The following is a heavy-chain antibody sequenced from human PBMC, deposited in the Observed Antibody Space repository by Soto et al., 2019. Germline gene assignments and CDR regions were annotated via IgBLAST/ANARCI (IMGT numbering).Heavy chain of an antibody. CDR3: AREGLTGYYFLDY. V-gene: IGHV1-2*04. J-gene: IGHJ4*02. D-gene: IGHD3-9*01. Sequence: ASVKVSCKASGYTFTNYYMHWVRQAPGQGLEWMGWINPNSGDTNYVQKFQGWVTMTRDSSISTAYMELSRLRPDDTAVYYCAREGLTGYYFLDYWGQGTLVTVSS. CDR2: INPNSGDT. CDR1: GYTFTNYY.